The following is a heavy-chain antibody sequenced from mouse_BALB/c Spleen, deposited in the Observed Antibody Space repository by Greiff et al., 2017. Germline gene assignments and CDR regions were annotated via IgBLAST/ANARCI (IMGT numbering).Heavy chain of an antibody. CDR2: INPSNGRT. CDR1: GYTFTSYW. V-gene: IGHV1S81*02. CDR3: ARREYGNYEGFAY. D-gene: IGHD2-10*02. J-gene: IGHJ3*01. Sequence: QVQLQQPGAELVKPGASVKLSCKASGYTFTSYWMHWVKQRPGQGLEWIGEINPSNGRTNYNEKFKSKATLTVDKSSSTAYMQLSSLTSEDSAVYYCARREYGNYEGFAYWGQGTLVTVSA.